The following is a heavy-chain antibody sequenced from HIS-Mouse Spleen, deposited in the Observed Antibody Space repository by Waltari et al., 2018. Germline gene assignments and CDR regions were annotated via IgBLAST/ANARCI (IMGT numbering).Heavy chain of an antibody. V-gene: IGHV4-34*01. CDR1: GGPFSGYY. CDR3: ARVYSSRYFDY. D-gene: IGHD6-13*01. CDR2: INHSGST. J-gene: IGHJ4*02. Sequence: QVQLQQWGAGLLKPSETLSLTCAVYGGPFSGYYWSWIRQPPGKGLEWIGEINHSGSTNYNPSLKSRVTISVDTSKNQFSLKLSSVTAADTAVYYCARVYSSRYFDYWGQGTLVTVSS.